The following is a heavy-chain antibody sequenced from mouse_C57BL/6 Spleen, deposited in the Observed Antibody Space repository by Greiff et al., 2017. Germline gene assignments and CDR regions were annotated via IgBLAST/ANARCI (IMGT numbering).Heavy chain of an antibody. V-gene: IGHV1-15*01. CDR1: GYTFTDYE. J-gene: IGHJ1*03. CDR3: TRTVVAPYWYFDV. Sequence: VKLQESGAELVRPGASVTLSCKASGYTFTDYEMHWVKQTPVHGLEWIGAIDPETGGTAYNQKFKGKAILTADKSSSTAYMELRSLTSEDSAVYYCTRTVVAPYWYFDVWGTGTTVTVSS. D-gene: IGHD1-1*01. CDR2: IDPETGGT.